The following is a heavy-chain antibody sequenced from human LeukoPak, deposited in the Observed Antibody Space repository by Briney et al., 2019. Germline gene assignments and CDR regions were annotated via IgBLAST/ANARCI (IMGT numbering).Heavy chain of an antibody. CDR2: IYYSGST. CDR3: ARLTNDDFWSGYPYYYMDV. J-gene: IGHJ6*03. CDR1: GYSISGSYY. D-gene: IGHD3-3*01. Sequence: SETLSLTCTVSGYSISGSYYWGWIRQPPGKGLEWIGSIYYSGSTYYNPSLKSRVTISVDTSKNQFSLKLSSVTAADTAVYYCARLTNDDFWSGYPYYYMDVWGKGTTVTVSS. V-gene: IGHV4-39*01.